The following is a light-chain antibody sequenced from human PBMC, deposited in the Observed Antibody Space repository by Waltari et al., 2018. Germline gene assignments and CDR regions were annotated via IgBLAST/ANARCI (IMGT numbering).Light chain of an antibody. CDR2: AAS. V-gene: IGKV1-39*01. Sequence: IQMTQSPSSLSASVGDRVTITCRESQSISSYLNWYQPKPGKAPKLLIYAASSLQRGVPSRFSGSGSGPDFTLTSLSLQPEDIATYYWQQSNLTPPLSFGGRTKVQIK. CDR1: QSISSY. J-gene: IGKJ4*01. CDR3: QQSNLTPPLS.